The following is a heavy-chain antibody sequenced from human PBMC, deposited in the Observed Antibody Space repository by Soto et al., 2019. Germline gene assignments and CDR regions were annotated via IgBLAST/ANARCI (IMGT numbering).Heavy chain of an antibody. J-gene: IGHJ3*02. CDR2: ISSSSSGI. D-gene: IGHD2-2*01. CDR3: ARDIVVVTAAPDAFDI. CDR1: GFTFSRYS. V-gene: IGHV3-48*01. Sequence: GGSLRLSCAASGFTFSRYSMNWVRQAPGKGLEWVSYISSSSSGIYYADSWKGRFTISRDNATNSLYLQINSLRAEDTAVYYCARDIVVVTAAPDAFDIWGQGTMVTVSS.